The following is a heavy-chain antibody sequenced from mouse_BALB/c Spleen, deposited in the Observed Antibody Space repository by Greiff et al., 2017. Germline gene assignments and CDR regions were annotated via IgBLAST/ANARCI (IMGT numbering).Heavy chain of an antibody. CDR2: ISYSGST. J-gene: IGHJ3*01. CDR3: ARGEDDYDGAWFAY. Sequence: VQLQQSGPSLVKPSQTLSLTCSVTGDSITSGYWNWIRKFPGNKLEYMGYISYSGSTYYNPSLKSRISITRDTSKNQYYLQLNSVTTEDTATYYCARGEDDYDGAWFAYWGQGTLVTVSA. CDR1: GDSITSGY. V-gene: IGHV3-8*02. D-gene: IGHD2-4*01.